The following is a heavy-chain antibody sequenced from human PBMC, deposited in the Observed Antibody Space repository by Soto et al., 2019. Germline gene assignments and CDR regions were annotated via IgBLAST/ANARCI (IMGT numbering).Heavy chain of an antibody. V-gene: IGHV4-61*01. CDR3: ARGPPGYCSSTSCYVDY. J-gene: IGHJ4*02. CDR2: IYYSGST. Sequence: PSETLSLTCTVSGDSINAGSYFWAWIRQPPGGGLEWIGYIYYSGSTNYNPSLKSRVTISVDTSKNQFSLKLSSVTAADTAVYYCARGPPGYCSSTSCYVDYWGQGTLVTVSS. D-gene: IGHD2-2*01. CDR1: GDSINAGSYF.